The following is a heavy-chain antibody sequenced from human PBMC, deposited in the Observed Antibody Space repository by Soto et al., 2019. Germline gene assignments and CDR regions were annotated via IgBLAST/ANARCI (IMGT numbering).Heavy chain of an antibody. CDR3: ARDLRRQIATVAAAVDYGMDV. J-gene: IGHJ6*02. D-gene: IGHD6-13*01. V-gene: IGHV1-18*01. CDR2: ISGDNINS. CDR1: GFTFSDYG. Sequence: GASVKVSCKASGFTFSDYGLSWVRQAPGQPLEWMGWISGDNINSKYSQKFQGRLTMTTDTSTATASMELSSLRSEDTAVYYCARDLRRQIATVAAAVDYGMDVWGQGTTVTVSS.